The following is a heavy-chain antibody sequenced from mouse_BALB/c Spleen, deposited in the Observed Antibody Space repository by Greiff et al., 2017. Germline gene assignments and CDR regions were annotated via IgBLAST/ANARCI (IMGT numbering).Heavy chain of an antibody. J-gene: IGHJ2*01. Sequence: DVHLVESGGGLVQPGGSRKLSCAASGFAFSSFGMHWVRQAPEKGLEWVAYISSGSSTIYYADTVKGRFTISRDNPKNTLFLQMTSLRSEDTAMYYCARYDYYGSTDYWGQGTTLTVSS. CDR2: ISSGSSTI. V-gene: IGHV5-17*02. D-gene: IGHD1-1*01. CDR3: ARYDYYGSTDY. CDR1: GFAFSSFG.